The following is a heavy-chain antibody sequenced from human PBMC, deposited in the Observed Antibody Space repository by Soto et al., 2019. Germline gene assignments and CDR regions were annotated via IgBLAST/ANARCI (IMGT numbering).Heavy chain of an antibody. CDR2: ISAYNGNT. CDR1: GYTFTSYG. J-gene: IGHJ3*02. V-gene: IGHV1-18*01. D-gene: IGHD3-10*01. Sequence: QVQLVQSGAEVKKPGASVKVSCKASGYTFTSYGISWVRQAPGQGLEWMGWISAYNGNTNYAQKLQGRVTMTTDTSTSTAYMDLRSLRSDDTAVYYCARDHFILRLSMVRGVRHGSAFDIWGQGTMVTVSS. CDR3: ARDHFILRLSMVRGVRHGSAFDI.